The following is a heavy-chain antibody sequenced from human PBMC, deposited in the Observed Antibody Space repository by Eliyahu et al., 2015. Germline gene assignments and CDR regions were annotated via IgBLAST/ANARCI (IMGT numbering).Heavy chain of an antibody. D-gene: IGHD1-26*01. CDR3: ARAPASTGGDY. CDR2: IYPGDSDT. Sequence: EVQVVQSGAXVKKPGESLKISCKGSGYSFTSYWIDWVRQMPGXGLEWMGIIYPGDSDTRYSPSFQGQVTISVDKSTSTAYLQWSSLKASDTAMYYCARAPASTGGDYWGQGTLVTVSS. J-gene: IGHJ4*02. CDR1: GYSFTSYW. V-gene: IGHV5-51*01.